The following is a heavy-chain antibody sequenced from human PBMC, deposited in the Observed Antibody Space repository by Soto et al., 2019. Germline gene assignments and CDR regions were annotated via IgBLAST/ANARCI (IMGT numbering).Heavy chain of an antibody. J-gene: IGHJ5*02. CDR3: ARALPEIRMMEGGSFDP. V-gene: IGHV1-2*02. CDR2: INPNSGGS. Sequence: ASVKVSCKASAYTFTDYYIHWVREAPGQGLEWMGWINPNSGGSYFAQKFLGRVTMTRDTSITTAYMELSRLRSDDTAVYYCARALPEIRMMEGGSFDPWGQGTVITVSS. D-gene: IGHD1-1*01. CDR1: AYTFTDYY.